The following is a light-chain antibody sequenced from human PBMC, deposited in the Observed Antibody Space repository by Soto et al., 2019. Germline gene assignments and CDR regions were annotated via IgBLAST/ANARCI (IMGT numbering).Light chain of an antibody. CDR3: SFYVRGGSSPVV. CDR1: SSDAESFNV. Sequence: QSTLTQPASVSGSPGQSITISCTGTSSDAESFNVVSWYQHHVGEAPKLIIHEATKRPSWVSSRFSGSKSGNSASLTISGLQAEYEADYYCSFYVRGGSSPVVFGGGTKLTVL. CDR2: EAT. V-gene: IGLV2-23*01. J-gene: IGLJ2*01.